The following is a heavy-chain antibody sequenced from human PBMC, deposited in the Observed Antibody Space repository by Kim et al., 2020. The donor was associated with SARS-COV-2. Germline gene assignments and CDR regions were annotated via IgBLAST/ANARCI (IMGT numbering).Heavy chain of an antibody. CDR1: GGSISSGGYY. CDR2: IYYSGST. CDR3: ARDRSGVDVFDI. V-gene: IGHV4-31*03. D-gene: IGHD3-22*01. J-gene: IGHJ3*02. Sequence: SETLSLTCTVSGGSISSGGYYWSWIRQHPGKGLEWIGYIYYSGSTYYNPSLKSRVTISVDTSKNQFSLKLSSVTAADTAVYYCARDRSGVDVFDIWGQGTMVTVSS.